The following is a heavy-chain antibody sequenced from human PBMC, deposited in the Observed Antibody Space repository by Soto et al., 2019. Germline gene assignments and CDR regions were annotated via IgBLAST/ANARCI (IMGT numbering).Heavy chain of an antibody. D-gene: IGHD3-10*01. Sequence: PGGSLRLSCAASGFTFSSYAMSWVRQAPGTGLKWVSSINGSGGSTYYADSVKGRFTISRDNSKNTLYLEMNSLRADDTAVYYSAKDRPFGGNRLLGMDXWGQGTTDTVSX. V-gene: IGHV3-23*01. J-gene: IGHJ6*02. CDR2: INGSGGST. CDR1: GFTFSSYA. CDR3: AKDRPFGGNRLLGMDX.